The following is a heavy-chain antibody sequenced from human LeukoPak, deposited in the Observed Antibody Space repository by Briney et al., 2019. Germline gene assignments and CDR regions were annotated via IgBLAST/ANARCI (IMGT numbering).Heavy chain of an antibody. Sequence: SSETLSLTCTVSGGSISSGDYYWGWIRRPPGKGLDWIGTLYYSGSTHYNPSLRSRVTMSVDTSRNQFSLKLSSVTAADTAVYYCARHPRLYNNYGQYYFYYMDVWGKGTTVTVSS. V-gene: IGHV4-39*01. CDR3: ARHPRLYNNYGQYYFYYMDV. J-gene: IGHJ6*03. D-gene: IGHD4-11*01. CDR2: LYYSGST. CDR1: GGSISSGDYY.